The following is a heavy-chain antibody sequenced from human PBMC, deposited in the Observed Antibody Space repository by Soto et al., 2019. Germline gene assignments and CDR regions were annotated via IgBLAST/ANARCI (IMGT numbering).Heavy chain of an antibody. J-gene: IGHJ3*02. CDR3: ARHSRGGRTHAFDI. CDR1: GGTFSSYA. V-gene: IGHV1-69*13. CDR2: IIPIFGTA. D-gene: IGHD2-15*01. Sequence: SVKVSCKASGGTFSSYAISWVRQAPGQGLEWMGGIIPIFGTANYAQKFQGRVTITADESTSTAYMELSSLRSEDTAVYCCARHSRGGRTHAFDIWGQGTMVTVSS.